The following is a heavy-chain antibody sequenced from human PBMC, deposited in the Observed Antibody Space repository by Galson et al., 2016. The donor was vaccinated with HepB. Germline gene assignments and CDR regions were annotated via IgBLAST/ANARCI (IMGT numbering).Heavy chain of an antibody. CDR1: GGSIGPFY. CDR3: ARRLGGGFGLDV. CDR2: IYYSGST. J-gene: IGHJ6*02. V-gene: IGHV4-59*01. Sequence: SETLSLTCTVSGGSIGPFYWSWIRQPPGKGLEWIGYIYYSGSTNYSPSLKSRVTISVDTSKIQFSLRLSSVTAADTAVYYCARRLGGGFGLDVWGQGTTVTVSS. D-gene: IGHD3-16*01.